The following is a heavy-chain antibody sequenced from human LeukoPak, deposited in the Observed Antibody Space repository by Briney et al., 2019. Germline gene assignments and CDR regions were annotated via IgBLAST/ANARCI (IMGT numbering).Heavy chain of an antibody. Sequence: SETLSLTCTVSGGSISSGSYYWRWIRQPAGKGLEWIGRIYASGSTNYNPSLNSRVTMSVDTSKSQFSLKLRSVTAADTALYYCARGPLRGGFDFWGQGNLVTVSS. CDR1: GGSISSGSYY. CDR2: IYASGST. J-gene: IGHJ4*02. CDR3: ARGPLRGGFDF. D-gene: IGHD3-16*01. V-gene: IGHV4-61*02.